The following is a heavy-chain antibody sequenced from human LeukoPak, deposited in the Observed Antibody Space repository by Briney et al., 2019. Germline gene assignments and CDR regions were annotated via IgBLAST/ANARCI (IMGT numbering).Heavy chain of an antibody. CDR2: INAGNGNT. V-gene: IGHV1-3*03. D-gene: IGHD3-10*01. J-gene: IGHJ4*02. CDR3: ARSLWFGELAFDY. Sequence: ASVKVSCKASGGTFSSYAISWVRQAPGQRLEWMGWINAGNGNTKYSQEFQGRVTITRDTSASTAYMELSSLRSEDMAVYYCARSLWFGELAFDYWGQGTLVTVSS. CDR1: GGTFSSYA.